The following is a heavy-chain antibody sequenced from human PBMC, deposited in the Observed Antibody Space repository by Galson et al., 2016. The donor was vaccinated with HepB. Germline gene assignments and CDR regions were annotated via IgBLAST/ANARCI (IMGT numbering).Heavy chain of an antibody. CDR1: GFSFSSYG. D-gene: IGHD3-16*01. CDR3: AKGGVMFRALDPAWFDA. J-gene: IGHJ5*02. CDR2: VSYYGSDQ. Sequence: SLRLSCAAAGFSFSSYGMHWVRQAPGKGVEWLAFVSYYGSDQFYADSVKGRFTVSRDNSMNTLYLQMDRLRVEDTAVYYCAKGGVMFRALDPAWFDARGQGTLVTVSS. V-gene: IGHV3-30*18.